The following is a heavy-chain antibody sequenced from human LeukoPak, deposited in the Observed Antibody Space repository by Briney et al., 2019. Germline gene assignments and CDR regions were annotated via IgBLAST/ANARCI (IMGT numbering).Heavy chain of an antibody. J-gene: IGHJ4*02. CDR1: GFXFSSYG. D-gene: IGHD1-26*01. CDR2: ISYDGNNV. CDR3: AKDRGSYSPLYYFDY. V-gene: IGHV3-30*18. Sequence: PGGSLRLSCAASGFXFSSYGIHWVRQAPGKGREWVSLISYDGNNVYYADSVQGRFTISRDNSKNTLYLQMNSLRAEDTAVYYCAKDRGSYSPLYYFDYWGQGTLVTVSS.